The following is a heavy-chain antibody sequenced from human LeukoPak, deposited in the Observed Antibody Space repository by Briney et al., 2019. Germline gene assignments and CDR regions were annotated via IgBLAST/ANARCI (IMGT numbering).Heavy chain of an antibody. Sequence: ASVKVSCKASGYTFTGFYIHWVRQDPGQGLEWMGWINPNSGGTNYAQKFQGRVTMTRDTSISTVYMELSRLRSDDTAVYYCARGGAQKYTSGWHIGNFDYWGQGTLVTVSS. J-gene: IGHJ4*02. CDR2: INPNSGGT. D-gene: IGHD6-19*01. V-gene: IGHV1-2*02. CDR3: ARGGAQKYTSGWHIGNFDY. CDR1: GYTFTGFY.